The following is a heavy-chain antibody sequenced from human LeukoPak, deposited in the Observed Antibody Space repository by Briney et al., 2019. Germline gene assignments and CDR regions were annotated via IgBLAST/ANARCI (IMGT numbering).Heavy chain of an antibody. CDR1: GFTFSSYS. D-gene: IGHD3-22*01. Sequence: PGGSLRLSCAASGFTFSSYSMNWVRQAPGKGLEWVSSISSSSSYIYYADSVKGRFTISRDNAKNSMYLQMNSLRAEDTAMYYCARDERGSYYYDSSGSRTDAFDIWGQGTMVTVSS. V-gene: IGHV3-21*01. CDR2: ISSSSSYI. J-gene: IGHJ3*02. CDR3: ARDERGSYYYDSSGSRTDAFDI.